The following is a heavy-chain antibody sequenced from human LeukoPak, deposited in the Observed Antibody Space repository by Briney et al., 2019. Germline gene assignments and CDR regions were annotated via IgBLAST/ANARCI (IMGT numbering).Heavy chain of an antibody. V-gene: IGHV3-23*01. J-gene: IGHJ5*02. Sequence: GGSLRLSCAASGFTFSSYAMSWVRQAPGKGLEWVSAISGSGGSTYYADSVKGRFTISRDNSKNTLYLQMNSLRAEDTAVYYCAKDRRQYSSSWYTVWFDPWGQGTLVTVSS. D-gene: IGHD6-13*01. CDR1: GFTFSSYA. CDR2: ISGSGGST. CDR3: AKDRRQYSSSWYTVWFDP.